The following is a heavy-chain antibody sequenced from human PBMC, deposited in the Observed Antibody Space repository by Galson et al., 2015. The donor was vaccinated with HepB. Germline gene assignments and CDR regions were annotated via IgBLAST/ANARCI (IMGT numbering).Heavy chain of an antibody. J-gene: IGHJ4*02. CDR3: AREGNCACGFCLVDY. CDR1: GFTFNTHA. CDR2: IQGDGGVT. V-gene: IGHV3-74*01. Sequence: SLRLSCAASGFTFNTHAMHWVRQAPGRGLVWVSRIQGDGGVTTYADSVKGRFTISRDNSKNTLYLQMNSLRAEDTAVYYCAREGNCACGFCLVDYWGQGTLVTVPS. D-gene: IGHD2-21*01.